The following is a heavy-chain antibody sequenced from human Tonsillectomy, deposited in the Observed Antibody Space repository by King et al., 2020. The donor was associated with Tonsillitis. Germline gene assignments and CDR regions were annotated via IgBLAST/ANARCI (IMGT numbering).Heavy chain of an antibody. V-gene: IGHV4-31*03. CDR3: ARGGSHYGLDV. CDR2: IYFSGDT. J-gene: IGHJ6*02. Sequence: QLQESGPGLVKPSQTLSLTCTVSGGSISSDGYFLSWIRQHPGKGLEWIGYIYFSGDTYYNPSLKSRVIIQVDTSKNQFSLKLNSVTAAATAVYYCARGGSHYGLDVWGQGTTVIVSS. CDR1: GGSISSDGYF. D-gene: IGHD1-26*01.